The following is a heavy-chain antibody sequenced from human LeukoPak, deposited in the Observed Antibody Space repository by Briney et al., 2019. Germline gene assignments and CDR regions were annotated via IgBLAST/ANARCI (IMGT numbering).Heavy chain of an antibody. CDR1: GGSIRSKNYY. V-gene: IGHV4-39*07. CDR2: IYYTGST. J-gene: IGHJ4*02. D-gene: IGHD6-13*01. CDR3: ARDHGSSNWFYY. Sequence: PSETLSLTFTVSGGSIRSKNYYWGWVRQPPGKELEWIGTIYYTGSTYYNPSLKSRVTISVDTSKSHFSLKLSSVTAADTAVYYCARDHGSSNWFYYWGQGTLVTVSS.